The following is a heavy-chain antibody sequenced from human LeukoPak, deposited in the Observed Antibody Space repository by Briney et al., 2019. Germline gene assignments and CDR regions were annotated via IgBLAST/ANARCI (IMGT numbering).Heavy chain of an antibody. CDR3: ARLRAMVNQIDY. CDR1: GASISSSSYY. Sequence: PSETLSLTCTVSGASISSSSYYWAWIRQPPGKGLEWIGSIYYSGSTYYNPSLKSRVTISVDTSKNQFSLKLSSVTAADTAVYYCARLRAMVNQIDYWGQGTLVTVSS. V-gene: IGHV4-39*01. J-gene: IGHJ4*02. D-gene: IGHD5-18*01. CDR2: IYYSGST.